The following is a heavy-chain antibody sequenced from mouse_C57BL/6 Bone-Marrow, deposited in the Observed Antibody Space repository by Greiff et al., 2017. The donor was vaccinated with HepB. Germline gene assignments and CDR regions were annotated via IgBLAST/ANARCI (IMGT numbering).Heavy chain of an antibody. CDR3: ARPYGYAWFAY. CDR2: ISSGGSYT. CDR1: GFTFSSYG. D-gene: IGHD2-2*01. Sequence: EVKLQESGGDLVKPGGSLKLSCAASGFTFSSYGMSWVRQTPDKRLEWVATISSGGSYTYYPDSVKGRFTISRDNAKNTLYLQMSSLKSEDTAMYYCARPYGYAWFAYWGQGTLVTVSA. J-gene: IGHJ3*01. V-gene: IGHV5-6*01.